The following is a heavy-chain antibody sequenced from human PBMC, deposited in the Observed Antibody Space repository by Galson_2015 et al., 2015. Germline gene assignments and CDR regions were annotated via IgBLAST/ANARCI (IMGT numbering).Heavy chain of an antibody. V-gene: IGHV1-69*13. D-gene: IGHD3-10*01. CDR2: IIPIFGTA. CDR1: GYTFTGYY. CDR3: ARDLRYNDGSGSYDNWFDP. J-gene: IGHJ5*02. Sequence: SVKVSCKASGYTFTGYYMHWVRQAPGQGLEWMGGIIPIFGTANYAQKFQGRVTITADESTSTAYMELSSLRSEDTAVYYCARDLRYNDGSGSYDNWFDPWGQGTLVTVSS.